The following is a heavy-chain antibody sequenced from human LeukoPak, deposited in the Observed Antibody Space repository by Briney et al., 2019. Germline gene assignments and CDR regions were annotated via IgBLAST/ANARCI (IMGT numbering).Heavy chain of an antibody. CDR3: TKDLLINYYDSSGYYSRGY. CDR1: GITFSNAW. V-gene: IGHV3-15*01. Sequence: PGGSLRLSCADSGITFSNAWMSWVRQAPGKGLEWVGRIKSKTDGGTTDYAAPVKGRFTISRDDSKNTLYLQMNSLKTEDTAVYYCTKDLLINYYDSSGYYSRGYWGQGTLVTVSS. D-gene: IGHD3-22*01. CDR2: IKSKTDGGTT. J-gene: IGHJ4*02.